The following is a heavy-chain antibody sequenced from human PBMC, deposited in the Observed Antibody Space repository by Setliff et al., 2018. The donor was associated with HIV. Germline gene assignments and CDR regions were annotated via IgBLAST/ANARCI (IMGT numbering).Heavy chain of an antibody. J-gene: IGHJ4*02. CDR2: IKSKADGETT. Sequence: SGGSLRLSCAASGFSLSDAWMNWVRQAPGKGLEWIGRIKSKADGETTDYAAAVKGRFTISRSESKNILYLQMNSLKVEDTGVYYCVRGPFNWNDVYWGQGTLVTVSS. CDR1: GFSLSDAW. CDR3: VRGPFNWNDVY. V-gene: IGHV3-15*01. D-gene: IGHD1-1*01.